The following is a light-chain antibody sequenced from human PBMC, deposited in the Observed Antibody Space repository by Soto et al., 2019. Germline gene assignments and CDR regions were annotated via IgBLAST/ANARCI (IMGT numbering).Light chain of an antibody. CDR2: HHN. CDR1: GSNIGTGYT. Sequence: QSVLTQPPSVSGAPGQTVTISCTGSGSNIGTGYTVHWYQQFPGTAPKLLIYHHNNRPSGVPDRFSGSKSGTSASLAITARQADDEADYSCQSYEIGVSGRVFGGGTKVTVL. V-gene: IGLV1-40*01. CDR3: QSYEIGVSGRV. J-gene: IGLJ3*02.